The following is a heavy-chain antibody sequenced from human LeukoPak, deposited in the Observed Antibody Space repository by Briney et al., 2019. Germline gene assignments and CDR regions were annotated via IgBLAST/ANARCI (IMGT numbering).Heavy chain of an antibody. V-gene: IGHV1-69*13. Sequence: ASVKVSCKASGYTFTSYAMNWVRQAPGQGLEWMGGIIPIFGTANYAQKFQGRVTVTADESTSTAYMELSSLRSEDTAVYYCARAPYGSGRNYYYYYMDVWGKGTTVTVSS. D-gene: IGHD3-10*01. CDR2: IIPIFGTA. CDR3: ARAPYGSGRNYYYYYMDV. J-gene: IGHJ6*03. CDR1: GYTFTSYA.